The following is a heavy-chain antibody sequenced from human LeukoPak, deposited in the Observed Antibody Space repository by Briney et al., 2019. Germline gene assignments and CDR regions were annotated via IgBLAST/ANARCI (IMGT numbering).Heavy chain of an antibody. CDR1: GGSVSSSNW. V-gene: IGHV4-4*02. CDR3: ARVLSGSNFDY. J-gene: IGHJ4*02. D-gene: IGHD3-22*01. CDR2: IFHSGST. Sequence: SETLSLTCTVSGGSVSSSNWWSWVRQPPGKGLEWIGEIFHSGSTNYNPSLKSRVTISVDKSKNQFSLRLSSVTAADTAVYYCARVLSGSNFDYWGQGTLVTVSS.